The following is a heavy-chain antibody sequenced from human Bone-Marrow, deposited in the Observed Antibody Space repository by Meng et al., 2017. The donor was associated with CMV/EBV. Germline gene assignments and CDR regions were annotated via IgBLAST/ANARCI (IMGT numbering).Heavy chain of an antibody. CDR3: ARGLVLCTSCYFLPAFDP. CDR2: IYYSGST. V-gene: IGHV4-39*07. J-gene: IGHJ5*02. CDR1: GGSISSSSYY. D-gene: IGHD2-2*01. Sequence: SETLSLTCTVSGGSISSSSYYWGWIRQPPGKGLEWIGSIYYSGSTYYNPSLKSRVTISVDTSKNQFSLKLSSVTAADTAVYYCARGLVLCTSCYFLPAFDPWGRGTLVTVSS.